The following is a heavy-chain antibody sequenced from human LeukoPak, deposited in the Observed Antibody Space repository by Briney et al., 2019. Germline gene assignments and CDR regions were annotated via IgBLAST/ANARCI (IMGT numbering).Heavy chain of an antibody. Sequence: ASVKVSCKASGGTFSKCAVTWVRQAPGQGLEWMGWISAYNGNTNYAQKLQGRVTMTTDTSTSTAYMELRSLRSDDTAVYYCARGGYTAFDYWGQGTLVTVSS. CDR1: GGTFSKCA. D-gene: IGHD5-12*01. J-gene: IGHJ4*02. CDR2: ISAYNGNT. CDR3: ARGGYTAFDY. V-gene: IGHV1-18*01.